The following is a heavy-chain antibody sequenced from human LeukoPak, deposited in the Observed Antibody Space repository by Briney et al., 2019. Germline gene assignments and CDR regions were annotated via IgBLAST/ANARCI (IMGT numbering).Heavy chain of an antibody. J-gene: IGHJ3*02. D-gene: IGHD6-13*01. CDR1: GFTFSSYS. Sequence: GGSLRLSCAASGFTFSSYSMNWVRQAPGKGLEWVSYISSSSSTIYYADSVKGRFTISRDNAKNSLYLQMNSLRAEDTAVYYCARDRSLDGYSSSWTLFDAFDIWGQGTMVTVSS. CDR3: ARDRSLDGYSSSWTLFDAFDI. CDR2: ISSSSSTI. V-gene: IGHV3-48*04.